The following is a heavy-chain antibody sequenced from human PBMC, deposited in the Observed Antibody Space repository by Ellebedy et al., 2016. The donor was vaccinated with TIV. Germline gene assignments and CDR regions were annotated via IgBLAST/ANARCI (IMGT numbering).Heavy chain of an antibody. CDR3: VGLGYTSGWYY. D-gene: IGHD6-19*01. J-gene: IGHJ4*02. CDR2: INGDGSST. CDR1: GFTFSSSW. Sequence: GGSLRLSXAASGFTFSSSWMHWVRQVPGKGLVWLSQINGDGSSTKYADSVKGRFTISRDNAKNTLYMQMNSLRAEDTAVYYCVGLGYTSGWYYWGQGILVTVSS. V-gene: IGHV3-74*03.